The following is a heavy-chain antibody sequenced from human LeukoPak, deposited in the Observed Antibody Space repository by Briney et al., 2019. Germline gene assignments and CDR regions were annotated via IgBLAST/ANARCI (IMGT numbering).Heavy chain of an antibody. CDR2: IRYDGSNK. J-gene: IGHJ6*03. Sequence: GGSLRLSCAASGFTFSSYEMNWVRQAPGKGLEWVAFIRYDGSNKYYADSVKGRFTISRDNSKNTLYLQMNSLRAEDTAVYYCAKGAARGDYYYYYYMDVWGKGTTVTISS. D-gene: IGHD5-18*01. CDR1: GFTFSSYE. CDR3: AKGAARGDYYYYYYMDV. V-gene: IGHV3-30*02.